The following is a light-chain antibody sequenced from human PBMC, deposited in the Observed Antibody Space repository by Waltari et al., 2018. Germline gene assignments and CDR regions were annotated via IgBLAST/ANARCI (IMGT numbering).Light chain of an antibody. Sequence: DIQMTQSPSTLSASVGDRVPITCRASQSISSWLAWYQQKPGKAPKLLIYKASSLESGVTSRFSGSGSGTEFTLTISSLQPDDFATYYCQQYNSYSPWTFGQGTKVEIK. J-gene: IGKJ1*01. V-gene: IGKV1-5*03. CDR2: KAS. CDR1: QSISSW. CDR3: QQYNSYSPWT.